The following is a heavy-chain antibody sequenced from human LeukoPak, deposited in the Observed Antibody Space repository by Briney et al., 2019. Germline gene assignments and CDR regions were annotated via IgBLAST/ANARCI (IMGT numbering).Heavy chain of an antibody. CDR1: GYTFTSYD. CDR3: ARDPWTMTTVTTSWFDP. J-gene: IGHJ5*02. D-gene: IGHD4-17*01. CDR2: MNPNSGNT. Sequence: ASVKVSCKASGYTFTSYDINWVRQATGQGLERMGWMNPNSGNTGYAQKFQGRVTMTRNTSISTAYMELSSLRSEDTAVYYCARDPWTMTTVTTSWFDPWGQGTLVTVSS. V-gene: IGHV1-8*01.